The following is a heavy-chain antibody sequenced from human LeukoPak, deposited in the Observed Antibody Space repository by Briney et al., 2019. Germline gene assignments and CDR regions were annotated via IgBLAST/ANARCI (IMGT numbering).Heavy chain of an antibody. V-gene: IGHV3-33*06. Sequence: GRSLRLSCAASGSTFSSYGMHWVRQAPGKALEWVAVIWYDGSNKYYADSVKGRFTISRDNSKNTLYLQMNSLRAEDTAVYYCAKDSLDSSGRYYFDYWGQGTLVTVSS. D-gene: IGHD6-19*01. CDR3: AKDSLDSSGRYYFDY. CDR2: IWYDGSNK. J-gene: IGHJ4*02. CDR1: GSTFSSYG.